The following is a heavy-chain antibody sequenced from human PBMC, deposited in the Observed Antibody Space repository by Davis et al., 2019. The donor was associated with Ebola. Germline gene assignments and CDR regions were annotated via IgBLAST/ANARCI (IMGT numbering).Heavy chain of an antibody. CDR2: ISGFNTNT. CDR1: GYTFTSYG. J-gene: IGHJ4*02. Sequence: ASVKVSCKSSGYTFTSYGLVWVRQAPGLGLEWMGWISGFNTNTNFAQKFQGRVTVSKDTSTNTAYMDLRSLTSDDTAIYYCARAPNYDVLTGTSSGYFDYWGQGTLVTVSS. D-gene: IGHD3-9*01. V-gene: IGHV1-18*04. CDR3: ARAPNYDVLTGTSSGYFDY.